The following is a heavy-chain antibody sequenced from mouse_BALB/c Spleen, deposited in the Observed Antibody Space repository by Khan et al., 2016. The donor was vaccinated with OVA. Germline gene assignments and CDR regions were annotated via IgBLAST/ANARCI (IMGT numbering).Heavy chain of an antibody. D-gene: IGHD2-10*02. CDR2: INPTNGGT. J-gene: IGHJ3*01. CDR1: GYTFSSYY. V-gene: IGHV1S81*02. Sequence: VQLQESGAELVKPGASVKLSCKASGYTFSSYYMYWVKQRPGQGLEWIGGINPTNGGTNFNEKFKTKATLTVDKSSSTAYMQLSSLTSEDTTVYDCTRSGYANPFAYWGQGTLVTVSA. CDR3: TRSGYANPFAY.